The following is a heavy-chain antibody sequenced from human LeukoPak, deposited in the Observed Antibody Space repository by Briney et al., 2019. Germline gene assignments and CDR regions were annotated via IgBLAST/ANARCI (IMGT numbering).Heavy chain of an antibody. CDR1: GFTFSSYG. CDR2: IWYDGSNK. D-gene: IGHD1-7*01. CDR3: ARGITGXPNYFXY. Sequence: SGGSLRLSCAASGFTFSSYGMHWVRQAPGKGLEWVAVIWYDGSNKYYADSVKGRFTISRDNSKNTLYLQMNSLRAEDTAVYYCARGITGXPNYFXYWGQGTLVTVSS. J-gene: IGHJ4*02. V-gene: IGHV3-33*01.